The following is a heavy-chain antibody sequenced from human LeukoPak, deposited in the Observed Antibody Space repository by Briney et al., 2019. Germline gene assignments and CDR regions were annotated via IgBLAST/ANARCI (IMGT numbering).Heavy chain of an antibody. J-gene: IGHJ2*01. V-gene: IGHV1-2*02. CDR3: AREPHYDLLTGYALGYLDL. Sequence: ASVKVSCKASGYTFTGYYMHCVRQAPGQGLEWMGWINSNSGDTNYAQKFQGRVTMTRDTSISTAYMELSRLRSDDTAVYYCAREPHYDLLTGYALGYLDLWGRGTLLTVSS. CDR2: INSNSGDT. D-gene: IGHD3-9*01. CDR1: GYTFTGYY.